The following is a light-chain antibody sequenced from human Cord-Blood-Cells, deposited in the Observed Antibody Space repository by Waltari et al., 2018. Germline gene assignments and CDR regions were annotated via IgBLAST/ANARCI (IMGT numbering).Light chain of an antibody. CDR1: QSISSY. J-gene: IGKJ5*01. CDR3: QQSYSTPPIT. V-gene: IGKV1-39*01. CDR2: AAS. Sequence: DIQMTQSPSSLSASVGDRVTITCRASQSISSYLNWYQQKPGKAPKRLIYAASSLQSGVPSRFSGSGSGTDFTLTISSLQPEDFATYDCQQSYSTPPITFGQGTRLEIK.